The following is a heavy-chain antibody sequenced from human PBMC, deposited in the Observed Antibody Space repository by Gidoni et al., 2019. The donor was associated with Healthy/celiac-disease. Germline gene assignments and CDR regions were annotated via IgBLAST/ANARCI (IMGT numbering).Heavy chain of an antibody. Sequence: EVQLVESGGGVVRPGGSLRLSCAASGFTFDDYGMSWVRQAPGKGLEWVSGINWNGGSTGYADSVKGRFTISRDNAKNSLYLQMNSLRAEDTALYYCARTAAQDYYDSSGYYQLYYFDYWGQGTLVTVSS. D-gene: IGHD3-22*01. CDR3: ARTAAQDYYDSSGYYQLYYFDY. CDR1: GFTFDDYG. J-gene: IGHJ4*02. CDR2: INWNGGST. V-gene: IGHV3-20*04.